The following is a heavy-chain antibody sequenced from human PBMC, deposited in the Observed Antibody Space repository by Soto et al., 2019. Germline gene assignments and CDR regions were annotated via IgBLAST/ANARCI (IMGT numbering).Heavy chain of an antibody. CDR1: GGSISSYY. Sequence: PSETLSLTCTVSGGSISSYYWSWIRQPPGKGLEWIGYIYYSGSTNYNPSLKSRVTISVDTSKNQFSLKLSSVTAADTAVYYCARVEVWSGARDAFDIWGQGTMVTVSS. D-gene: IGHD2-8*02. V-gene: IGHV4-59*01. CDR3: ARVEVWSGARDAFDI. CDR2: IYYSGST. J-gene: IGHJ3*02.